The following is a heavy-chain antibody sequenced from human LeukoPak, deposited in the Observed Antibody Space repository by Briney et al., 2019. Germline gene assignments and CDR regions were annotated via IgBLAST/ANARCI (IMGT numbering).Heavy chain of an antibody. D-gene: IGHD5-18*01. J-gene: IGHJ4*02. CDR3: ATPNGWDDVDTAFDY. V-gene: IGHV3-23*01. CDR1: GFTFSSYA. CDR2: ISGSGGST. Sequence: GGSLRLSCAASGFTFSSYAISWVRQAPGKGLEWVSAISGSGGSTYYADSVKGRFTISRDNSENTLYLQMNSLRAEDTAVYYCATPNGWDDVDTAFDYWGQGTLVTVSS.